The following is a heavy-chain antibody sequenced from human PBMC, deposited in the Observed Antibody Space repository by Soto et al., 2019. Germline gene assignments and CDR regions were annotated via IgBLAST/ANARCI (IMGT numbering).Heavy chain of an antibody. CDR2: MNPGSGKT. J-gene: IGHJ5*02. CDR1: GYTFINYD. Sequence: ASVKVSCKASGYTFINYDISWVRQATGQGLEWMGWMNPGSGKTGYANKFQGRVTMTRDASTSTAHLELSSLTSEDTAVYYCARMASFGTLNWFDPWGQGTLITVSS. V-gene: IGHV1-8*02. CDR3: ARMASFGTLNWFDP. D-gene: IGHD3-16*01.